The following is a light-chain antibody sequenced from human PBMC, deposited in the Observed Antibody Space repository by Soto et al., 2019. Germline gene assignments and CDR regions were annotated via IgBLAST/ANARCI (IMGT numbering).Light chain of an antibody. V-gene: IGKV1-9*01. CDR2: AAS. Sequence: DIQLTQSPSFLSASVGDRVTITCRSSQGISSDLAWYQQKPGKAPKLLIYAASTLQCGVPSRFSGSGSGTEFTLIISSLQPEDFATYYCQQLNSYPRTFGQGTELEIK. CDR3: QQLNSYPRT. J-gene: IGKJ2*02. CDR1: QGISSD.